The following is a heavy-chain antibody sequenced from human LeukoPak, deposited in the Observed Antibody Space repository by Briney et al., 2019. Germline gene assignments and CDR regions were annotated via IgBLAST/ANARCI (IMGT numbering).Heavy chain of an antibody. D-gene: IGHD3-22*01. Sequence: GGSLRLSCAASGFTFSNAWMSWVRQAPGKGLEWVGRIKSKTDGGTTDYAAPVKGRFTMSRDDSKNTLYLQMNSLKTEDTAVYYCTTDDYYDSSGYHTLGDYWGQGTLVTVSS. J-gene: IGHJ4*02. CDR3: TTDDYYDSSGYHTLGDY. CDR2: IKSKTDGGTT. V-gene: IGHV3-15*01. CDR1: GFTFSNAW.